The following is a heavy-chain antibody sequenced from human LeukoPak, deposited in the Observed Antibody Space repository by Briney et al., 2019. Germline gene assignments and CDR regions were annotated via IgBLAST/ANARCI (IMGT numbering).Heavy chain of an antibody. CDR3: ARDLYTSGQD. V-gene: IGHV3-23*01. CDR2: ISGSGGST. D-gene: IGHD6-19*01. Sequence: PGGSLRLSCAAPGFTFSSYAMSWVRQAPGKGLDRVSAISGSGGSTYYADSVKGRFTISRDNSKNTLFLQMNSLRAEDTAVYYCARDLYTSGQDWGQGTLVTVSS. CDR1: GFTFSSYA. J-gene: IGHJ4*02.